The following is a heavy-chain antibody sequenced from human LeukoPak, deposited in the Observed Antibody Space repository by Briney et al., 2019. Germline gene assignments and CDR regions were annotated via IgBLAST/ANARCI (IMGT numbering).Heavy chain of an antibody. V-gene: IGHV3-23*01. Sequence: PGGSLRLSCAASGFTFSSYGMSWVRQAPGKGLEWVSAISGSGGNTYYADSVKGRFTISRDNSKNTLYLQMNSLRAEDTAVYYCAKDDRWLQFCCWGQGTLVTVSA. CDR2: ISGSGGNT. CDR1: GFTFSSYG. D-gene: IGHD5-24*01. J-gene: IGHJ4*02. CDR3: AKDDRWLQFCC.